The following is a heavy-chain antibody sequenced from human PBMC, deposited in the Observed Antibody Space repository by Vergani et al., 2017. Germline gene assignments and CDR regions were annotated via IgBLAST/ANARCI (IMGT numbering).Heavy chain of an antibody. CDR3: ARSVVGAGEYFDY. D-gene: IGHD1-26*01. CDR2: IYYSGRT. Sequence: QVQLQESGPGLVKPSQTLSLTCTVSGGSISSGDYYWSWIRQPPGKGLEVIGYIYYSGRTYHNPSLKSRVTISVDTPKNQFSLKLSSVTAADTAVSYCARSVVGAGEYFDYWGQGTLVTVSS. V-gene: IGHV4-30-4*01. CDR1: GGSISSGDYY. J-gene: IGHJ4*02.